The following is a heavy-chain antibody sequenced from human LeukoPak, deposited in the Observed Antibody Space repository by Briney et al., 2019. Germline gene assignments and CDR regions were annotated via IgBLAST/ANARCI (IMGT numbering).Heavy chain of an antibody. CDR3: ARGRRPLLWFVDPNTFSKNYYYGMDV. CDR1: GYTFTSYD. CDR2: MNPNSGDT. J-gene: IGHJ6*02. V-gene: IGHV1-8*01. D-gene: IGHD3-10*01. Sequence: ASVKVSCKASGYTFTSYDINWVRQATGQGLEWMGWMNPNSGDTGYAQKFQGRVTMTRNTSISTAYMELSSLRSEDTAVYYCARGRRPLLWFVDPNTFSKNYYYGMDVWGQGTTVTVSS.